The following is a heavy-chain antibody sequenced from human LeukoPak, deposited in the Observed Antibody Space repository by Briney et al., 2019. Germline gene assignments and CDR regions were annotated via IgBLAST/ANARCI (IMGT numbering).Heavy chain of an antibody. CDR3: ARGRAARSFNYYYYYYMDV. CDR2: IYYSGST. V-gene: IGHV4-61*01. Sequence: SETLSLTCTVSGGSISSSSYYWSWIRQPPGKGLEWIGYIYYSGSTNYNPSLKSRVTISVDTSKNQFSLKLSSVTAADTAVYYCARGRAARSFNYYYYYYMDVWGKGTTVTVSS. D-gene: IGHD6-6*01. J-gene: IGHJ6*03. CDR1: GGSISSSSYY.